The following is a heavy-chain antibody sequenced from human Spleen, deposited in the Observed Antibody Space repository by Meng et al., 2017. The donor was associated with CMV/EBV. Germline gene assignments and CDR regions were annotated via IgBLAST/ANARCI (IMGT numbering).Heavy chain of an antibody. V-gene: IGHV3-20*04. J-gene: IGHJ5*02. CDR3: ARDPRGSSGWYWFDP. Sequence: GESLKISCAASGFRFEDYGMTWVRQAPGKGLEWVSSINWNGDSTGYADSVKGRFTISRDNAKNSLYLQMNSLRAEDTAVYYCARDPRGSSGWYWFDPWGQGTLVTVSS. CDR2: INWNGDST. D-gene: IGHD6-19*01. CDR1: GFRFEDYG.